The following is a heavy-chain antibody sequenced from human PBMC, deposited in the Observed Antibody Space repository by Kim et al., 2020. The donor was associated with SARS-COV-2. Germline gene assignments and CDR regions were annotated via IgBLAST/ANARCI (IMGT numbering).Heavy chain of an antibody. V-gene: IGHV3-49*04. D-gene: IGHD3-3*01. CDR3: TRDRLDFWSGYTLYYYYCYMDV. Sequence: GGSLRLSCTASGFTFGDYAMSWVRQAPGKGLEWVGFIRSKAYGGTTEYAASVKGRFTISRDDSKSIAYLQMNSLKTEDTAVYYCTRDRLDFWSGYTLYYYYCYMDVWGKGTTVTVSS. J-gene: IGHJ6*03. CDR2: IRSKAYGGTT. CDR1: GFTFGDYA.